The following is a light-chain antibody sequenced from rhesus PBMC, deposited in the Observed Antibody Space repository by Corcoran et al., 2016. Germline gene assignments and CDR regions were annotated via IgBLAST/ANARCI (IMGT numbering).Light chain of an antibody. J-gene: IGKJ2*01. Sequence: NIYSNLAWYQQNPGKAPKLLIYAAYSLQTGIPSRFSGSGSGTDFTLTISSLQPEDSATYYCQHYYDTPYSFGQGTKVEIK. CDR2: AAY. CDR1: NIYSN. V-gene: IGKV1S8*01. CDR3: QHYYDTPYS.